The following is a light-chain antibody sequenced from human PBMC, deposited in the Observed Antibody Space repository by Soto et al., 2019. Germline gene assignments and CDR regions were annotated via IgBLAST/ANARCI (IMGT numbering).Light chain of an antibody. CDR3: MQGTHWPPA. CDR1: QSLVYSDGSTF. J-gene: IGKJ1*01. CDR2: KVS. Sequence: DVVMTQSPLSLPVTLGQPASISCRSSQSLVYSDGSTFLTWFQQRPGQSPRRLIYKVSSRDSGVPDRFSGSGSGTDFTLTISRVEAEDVGVYYCMQGTHWPPAFGQGTKVEIK. V-gene: IGKV2-30*01.